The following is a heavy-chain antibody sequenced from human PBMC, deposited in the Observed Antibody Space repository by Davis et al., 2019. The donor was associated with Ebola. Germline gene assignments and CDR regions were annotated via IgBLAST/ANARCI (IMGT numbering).Heavy chain of an antibody. CDR1: GFTFRETW. D-gene: IGHD1-14*01. Sequence: GESLKIPCAAPGFTFRETWIHWVRQAPGEGLVWVSRIDSVGTAVYADSVKGRFTLSRDNAKNTLYLQMNSLRAEDTAVYYCGRVIFFPGIGMDVWGQGTTVTVSS. J-gene: IGHJ6*02. CDR3: GRVIFFPGIGMDV. V-gene: IGHV3-74*01. CDR2: IDSVGTA.